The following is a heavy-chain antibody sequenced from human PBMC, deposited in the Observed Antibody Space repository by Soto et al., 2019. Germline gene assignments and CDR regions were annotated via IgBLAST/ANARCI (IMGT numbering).Heavy chain of an antibody. V-gene: IGHV1-69*13. CDR3: ARVGSSKKTGHYYGMDV. J-gene: IGHJ6*02. CDR2: IIPIFGTA. D-gene: IGHD6-19*01. CDR1: GGTFSSYA. Sequence: SVKVSCKASGGTFSSYAISWVRQAPGQGLEWMGGIIPIFGTANYAQKFQGRVTITADESTSTAYMELSSLRSEDTAVYYCARVGSSKKTGHYYGMDVWGQGTTITVSS.